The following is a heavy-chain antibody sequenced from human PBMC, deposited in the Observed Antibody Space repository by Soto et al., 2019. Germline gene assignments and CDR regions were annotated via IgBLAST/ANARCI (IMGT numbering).Heavy chain of an antibody. D-gene: IGHD6-13*01. CDR1: GFTFSNAW. J-gene: IGHJ6*03. CDR3: TTPIAAAGTYYYYMDV. V-gene: IGHV3-15*01. CDR2: IKSKTDGGTT. Sequence: GGSLRLSCAASGFTFSNAWMSWVRQAPGKGLEWVGRIKSKTDGGTTDYAAPVKGRFTISRDDSKNTLYLQMNSLKTEDTAVYYCTTPIAAAGTYYYYMDVWGKGTTVTVSS.